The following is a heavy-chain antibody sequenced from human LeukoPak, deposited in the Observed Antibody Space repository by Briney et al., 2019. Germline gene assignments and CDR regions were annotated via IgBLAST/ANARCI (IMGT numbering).Heavy chain of an antibody. CDR1: GASINIYTYY. V-gene: IGHV4-39*07. CDR2: VSYSGSP. CDR3: ARGPSGLRSPFNT. J-gene: IGHJ3*02. Sequence: SETLALTCTVSGASINIYTYYWGWIRQPPGKGLEWIGSVSYSGSPYYNPSLTSRATISVDTSRNQVSLKLTSVTAADTAVYYCARGPSGLRSPFNTWGQGTTVTVSS. D-gene: IGHD5-12*01.